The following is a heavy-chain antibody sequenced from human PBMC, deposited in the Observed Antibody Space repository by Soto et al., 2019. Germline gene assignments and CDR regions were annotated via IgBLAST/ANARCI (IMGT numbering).Heavy chain of an antibody. Sequence: PSETLSLTCAVSGGSISSSNWWSWVRQPPGKGLEWIGEIYHSGSTNYNPSLKSRVTISVDKSKNQFSLKLSSVTAADTAVYYCARGLISSGWSPDIYFDYWGQGTLVTVSS. CDR1: GGSISSSNW. V-gene: IGHV4-4*02. CDR3: ARGLISSGWSPDIYFDY. D-gene: IGHD6-19*01. CDR2: IYHSGST. J-gene: IGHJ4*02.